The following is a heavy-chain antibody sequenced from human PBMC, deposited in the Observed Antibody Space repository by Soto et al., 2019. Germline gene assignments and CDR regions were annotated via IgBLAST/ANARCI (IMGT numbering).Heavy chain of an antibody. V-gene: IGHV1-69*12. CDR2: IIPIFGTA. Sequence: QVQLVQSVAEVKKPGSSVKVSCKASGGTFSSYAISWVRQAPGQGLEWMGGIIPIFGTANYAQKFQGRVTITADESTSTAYMELSSLRSEDTAVYYCASGINPFWSGGRYYYYGMDVWGQGTTVTVSS. CDR3: ASGINPFWSGGRYYYYGMDV. D-gene: IGHD3-3*01. J-gene: IGHJ6*02. CDR1: GGTFSSYA.